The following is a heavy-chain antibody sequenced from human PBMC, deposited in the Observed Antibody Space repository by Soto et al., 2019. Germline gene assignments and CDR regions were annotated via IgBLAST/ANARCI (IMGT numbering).Heavy chain of an antibody. Sequence: GASVKVSCKASRYTFIDYYMHWVRQSPGHGLEWMGWIHPNSGVTKFPQKFQGRVIMTRDTSISTVYMELSRLTSEDTAVYYSARAGLTTLALATTYWGQGTLVTVS. CDR1: RYTFIDYY. CDR2: IHPNSGVT. D-gene: IGHD5-12*01. J-gene: IGHJ4*02. V-gene: IGHV1-2*02. CDR3: ARAGLTTLALATTY.